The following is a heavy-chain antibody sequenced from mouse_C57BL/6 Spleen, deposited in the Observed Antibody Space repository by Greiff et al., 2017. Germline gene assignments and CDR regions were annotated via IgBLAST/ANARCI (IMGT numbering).Heavy chain of an antibody. D-gene: IGHD1-1*01. J-gene: IGHJ1*03. CDR3: ARGTTVVAWYFDV. CDR1: GYTFTSYW. Sequence: VQLQQSGAELVKPGASVKLSCKASGYTFTSYWMHWVKQRPGRGLEWIGRIDPNSGGTKYNEKFKSKATLTVDKPSSAAYMQLSSLTSEDSAVYYCARGTTVVAWYFDVWGTGTTVTVSS. V-gene: IGHV1-72*01. CDR2: IDPNSGGT.